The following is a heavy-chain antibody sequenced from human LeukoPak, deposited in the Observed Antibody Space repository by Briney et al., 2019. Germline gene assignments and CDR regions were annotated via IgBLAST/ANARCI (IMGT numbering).Heavy chain of an antibody. CDR2: ISSSGSTI. CDR1: GFTFSSYG. V-gene: IGHV3-48*04. CDR3: AELGITMIGGV. J-gene: IGHJ6*04. D-gene: IGHD3-10*02. Sequence: GGSLRLSCAASGFTFSSYGMSWVRRAPGKGLEWVSYISSSGSTIYYADSVKGRFTISRDNAKNSLYLQMNSLRAEDTAVYYCAELGITMIGGVWGKGTTVTISS.